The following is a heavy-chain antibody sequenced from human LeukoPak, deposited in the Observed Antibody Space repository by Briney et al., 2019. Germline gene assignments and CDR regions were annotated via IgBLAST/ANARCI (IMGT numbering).Heavy chain of an antibody. D-gene: IGHD3-22*01. CDR1: RFTFSSYA. CDR3: ARGGYDSSGYIDY. Sequence: GGSLRLSCAASRFTFSSYAMHWVRQAPGKGLEWVAVISYDGSNKYYADSVKGRFTISRDNSKNTLYLQMNSLRAEDTAVYYCARGGYDSSGYIDYWGQGTLVTVSS. CDR2: ISYDGSNK. J-gene: IGHJ4*02. V-gene: IGHV3-30*04.